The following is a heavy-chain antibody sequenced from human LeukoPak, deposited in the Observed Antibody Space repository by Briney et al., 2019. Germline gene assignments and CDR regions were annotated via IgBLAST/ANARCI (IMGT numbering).Heavy chain of an antibody. CDR2: ITYSGGIT. CDR3: AKEPGEGGSAFDY. J-gene: IGHJ4*02. V-gene: IGHV3-23*01. CDR1: GFTFSNYA. Sequence: PGGSLRLSCAASGFTFSNYAMSWVRQAPGKGLEWVSIITYSGGITFYADSVKGRFTISRDNSKKTVYLQMSSLTIEDTAVYYCAKEPGEGGSAFDYWGQGTLVTVYS. D-gene: IGHD3-16*01.